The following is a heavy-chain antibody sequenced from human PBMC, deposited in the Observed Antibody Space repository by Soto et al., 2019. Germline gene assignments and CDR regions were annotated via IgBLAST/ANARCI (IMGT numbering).Heavy chain of an antibody. CDR3: AQTRTKAVAGIGMDV. J-gene: IGHJ6*02. V-gene: IGHV6-1*01. Sequence: PSQTLSLTCAISGDSVSSNCAAWNWIRQSPSRGLEWLGRTYYRSKWYNDYAVSVKSRITINPDTSKNQFSLQLNSVTPEDTAVYYCAQTRTKAVAGIGMDVWGQGTTVTVSS. D-gene: IGHD6-19*01. CDR2: TYYRSKWYN. CDR1: GDSVSSNCAA.